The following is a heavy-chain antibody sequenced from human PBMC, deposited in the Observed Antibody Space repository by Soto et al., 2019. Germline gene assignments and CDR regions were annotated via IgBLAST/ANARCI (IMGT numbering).Heavy chain of an antibody. CDR1: GGTFSSYA. CDR2: IIPIFGTA. Sequence: QVQLVQSGAEVKKPGSSVKVSCKASGGTFSSYAISWVRQAPGKGLEWMGGIIPIFGTANYAQNFQGRVTITADESTSTAYMELSSLRSEDTAVYYCASHGITGTWVYYYGMDVWGQGITVTVSS. V-gene: IGHV1-69*12. D-gene: IGHD1-7*01. CDR3: ASHGITGTWVYYYGMDV. J-gene: IGHJ6*02.